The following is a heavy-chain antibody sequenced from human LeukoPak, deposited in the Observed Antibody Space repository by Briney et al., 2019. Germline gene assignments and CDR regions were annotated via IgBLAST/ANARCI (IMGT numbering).Heavy chain of an antibody. V-gene: IGHV3-33*01. Sequence: GGSLRLSCAASGFTFSSYGMHWVRQAPGKRLEWVAVIWYDGSNKYYADSVKGRFTISRDNSKNTLYLQMNSLRAEDTAVYYCARVRGYSGYDADYWGQGTLVTVSS. J-gene: IGHJ4*02. D-gene: IGHD5-12*01. CDR2: IWYDGSNK. CDR1: GFTFSSYG. CDR3: ARVRGYSGYDADY.